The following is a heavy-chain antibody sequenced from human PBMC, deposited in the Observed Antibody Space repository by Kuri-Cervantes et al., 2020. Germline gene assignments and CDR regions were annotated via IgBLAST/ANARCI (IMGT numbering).Heavy chain of an antibody. CDR3: AREDYGDSRTTFDI. V-gene: IGHV3-7*01. CDR2: IKQDGSEK. D-gene: IGHD4-17*01. Sequence: GESLKISCAASGFTFSSYSMSWVRQAPGKGLEWVANIKQDGSEKYYVDSVKGRFTISRDNAKNSLYLQMNSLRAEDTAVYYCAREDYGDSRTTFDIWGQGTMVTVSS. CDR1: GFTFSSYS. J-gene: IGHJ3*02.